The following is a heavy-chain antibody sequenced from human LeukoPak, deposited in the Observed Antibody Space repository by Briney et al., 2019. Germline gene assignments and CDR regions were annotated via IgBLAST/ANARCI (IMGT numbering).Heavy chain of an antibody. D-gene: IGHD3-9*01. CDR3: ARDREPLRYFDWLFRDFDAFDI. V-gene: IGHV7-4-1*02. J-gene: IGHJ3*02. CDR2: INTNTGNP. Sequence: ASVKVSCKASGYTFTSYAMNWVRQAPGQGLEWMGWINTNTGNPTYAQGFTGRFVFSLDTSVSTAYLQISSLKAEDTAVYYCARDREPLRYFDWLFRDFDAFDIWGQGTMVTVSS. CDR1: GYTFTSYA.